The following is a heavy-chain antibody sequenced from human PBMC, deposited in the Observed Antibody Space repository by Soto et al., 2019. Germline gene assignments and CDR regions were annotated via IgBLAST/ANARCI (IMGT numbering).Heavy chain of an antibody. CDR2: IYYSGST. D-gene: IGHD3-10*01. J-gene: IGHJ6*02. CDR3: ARLWCGEVFFSGNNYYGMDV. V-gene: IGHV4-61*01. Sequence: TSETLSLTCTVSGGSVSSGNYYWSWIRQTPGKGLEWIGYIYYSGSTNYNPSLKSRVTISVDTSKNQFSLKLSFVTAADTAAYYCARLWCGEVFFSGNNYYGMDVWGQGTTVTVSS. CDR1: GGSVSSGNYY.